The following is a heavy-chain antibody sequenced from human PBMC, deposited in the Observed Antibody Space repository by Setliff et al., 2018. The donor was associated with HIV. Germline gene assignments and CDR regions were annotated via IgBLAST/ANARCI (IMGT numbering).Heavy chain of an antibody. J-gene: IGHJ4*02. D-gene: IGHD3-3*01. V-gene: IGHV4-38-2*01. Sequence: TLSLTCAVSGYSISTTYYWGWIRQPPGKGLEWIGSVYHSGTTYYNPSLKSRVTISVDMSNNQFSLKVTSVTAADTAVYYCMRGRSITIFGVAYFDFWGQGTQVTVSS. CDR3: MRGRSITIFGVAYFDF. CDR1: GYSISTTYY. CDR2: VYHSGTT.